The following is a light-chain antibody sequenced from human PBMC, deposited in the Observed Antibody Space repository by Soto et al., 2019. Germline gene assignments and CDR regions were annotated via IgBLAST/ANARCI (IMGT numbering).Light chain of an antibody. CDR3: LQHNIYPLP. J-gene: IGKJ4*01. CDR1: QGIRND. V-gene: IGKV1-17*01. Sequence: DIQMTQSPSSLSASVGDRVTITCRASQGIRNDLGWYQQKPGKAPKRLIYAASSLQSGVPSRFSGSGSGNEFPLKNTPLQPKDFKIYYCLQHNIYPLPSGGGPKGEIK. CDR2: AAS.